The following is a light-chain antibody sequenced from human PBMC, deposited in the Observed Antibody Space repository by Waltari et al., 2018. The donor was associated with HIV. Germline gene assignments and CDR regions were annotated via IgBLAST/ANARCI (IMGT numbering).Light chain of an antibody. CDR1: QSVSSSY. V-gene: IGKV3-20*01. CDR3: QQYDNLPPT. CDR2: GAS. J-gene: IGKJ5*01. Sequence: EIVLTQSPATLSLSPGERATLSCRASQSVSSSYLAWYQQKPGQAPRLLIYGASRRATGIPDRFGGSGSGTDFTLTISRLEPEDFAVYYCQQYDNLPPTFGQGTRLEIK.